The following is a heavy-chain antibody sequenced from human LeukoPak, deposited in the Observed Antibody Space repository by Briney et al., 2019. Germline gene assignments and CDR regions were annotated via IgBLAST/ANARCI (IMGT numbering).Heavy chain of an antibody. J-gene: IGHJ5*02. V-gene: IGHV4-28*01. D-gene: IGHD3-22*01. CDR3: ARLDPEYGSSGFSPWIDP. CDR1: GYSITSSSW. Sequence: SDTLSLTCAVSGYSITSSSWWGWIRQPPGKGLEWIGYIYHSGTTYYNPSLQSRVTMSVDTSKNQFSLRLSSVTAADTAVYYCARLDPEYGSSGFSPWIDPWGQGTLVTVSS. CDR2: IYHSGTT.